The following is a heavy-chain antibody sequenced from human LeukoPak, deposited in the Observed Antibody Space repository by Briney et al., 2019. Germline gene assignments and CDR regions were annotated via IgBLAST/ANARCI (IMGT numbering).Heavy chain of an antibody. Sequence: ASVKVSCKASGYTFSSYDINWVRQATGQGLEWMGWMNPNSGNTGYAQKFQGRVTMTRNTSISTAYMELSSLRSEDTAVYYCARGPHSGDFWSGYYFSSLYGYYYGMDVWGQGTTVTVSS. D-gene: IGHD3-3*01. V-gene: IGHV1-8*01. CDR1: GYTFSSYD. CDR2: MNPNSGNT. CDR3: ARGPHSGDFWSGYYFSSLYGYYYGMDV. J-gene: IGHJ6*02.